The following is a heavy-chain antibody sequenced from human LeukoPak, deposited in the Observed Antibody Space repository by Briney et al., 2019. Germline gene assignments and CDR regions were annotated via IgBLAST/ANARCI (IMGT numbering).Heavy chain of an antibody. CDR2: IYSGGST. CDR3: ARGGGSALYDILTGCSSNWFDP. V-gene: IGHV3-53*01. J-gene: IGHJ5*02. CDR1: GFTVSSNY. D-gene: IGHD3-9*01. Sequence: PGGSLRLSCAASGFTVSSNYMSWVRQAPGKGLEWVSVIYSGGSTYYADSVKGRFTISRDNSKNTLYLQMNSLRAEDTAVYYCARGGGSALYDILTGCSSNWFDPWGQGTLVTVSS.